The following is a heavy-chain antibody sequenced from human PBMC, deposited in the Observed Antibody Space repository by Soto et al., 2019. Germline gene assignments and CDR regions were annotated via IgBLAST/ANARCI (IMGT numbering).Heavy chain of an antibody. CDR2: ISGSGGST. Sequence: GGSLRLSCAASGFTFSSYAMSWVRQAPGKGLEWVSAISGSGGSTYYADSVKGRFTISRDNSKNTLYLQMNSLRAEDTAVYYCANVDYCNDAHLASFDYRCQGAPVTVSS. V-gene: IGHV3-23*01. J-gene: IGHJ4*02. D-gene: IGHD2-15*01. CDR1: GFTFSSYA. CDR3: ANVDYCNDAHLASFDY.